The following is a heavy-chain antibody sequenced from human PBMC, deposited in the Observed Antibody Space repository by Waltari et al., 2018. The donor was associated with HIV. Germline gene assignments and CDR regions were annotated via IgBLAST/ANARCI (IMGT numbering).Heavy chain of an antibody. Sequence: QVQLVQSGAEVKKPGASVSVSCKASGYTFTSYGISWVRQAPGQGLEWMGGISAYNGKTNNAQQRQGIVAMITDTHTSTADEELRSLRSDDTAGYYCARASGTTGRGGGYFDYWGQGTLVTVSS. D-gene: IGHD1-1*01. J-gene: IGHJ4*02. CDR1: GYTFTSYG. CDR2: ISAYNGKT. V-gene: IGHV1-18*01. CDR3: ARASGTTGRGGGYFDY.